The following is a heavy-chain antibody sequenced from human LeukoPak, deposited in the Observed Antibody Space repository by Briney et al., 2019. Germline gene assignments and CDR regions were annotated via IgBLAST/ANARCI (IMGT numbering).Heavy chain of an antibody. J-gene: IGHJ3*02. Sequence: SETLSLTCTVCGGSISSSSYYWRWIREPPGKGLEWIESIYYSGSTCYNPSLKSRVTISVDTAKNQFSLKLSSVTAADTAVYYCARAGVGTISLCFGELFILYYAFDIWGQGTMVSVSS. D-gene: IGHD3-10*01. CDR2: IYYSGST. V-gene: IGHV4-39*07. CDR3: ARAGVGTISLCFGELFILYYAFDI. CDR1: GGSISSSSYY.